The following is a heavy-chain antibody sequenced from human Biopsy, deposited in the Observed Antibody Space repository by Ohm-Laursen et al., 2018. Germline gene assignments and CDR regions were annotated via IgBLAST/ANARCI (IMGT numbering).Heavy chain of an antibody. CDR1: GESSSGYF. D-gene: IGHD1-14*01. CDR2: INQSGGT. CDR3: ARDRDRRGWFDP. J-gene: IGHJ5*02. V-gene: IGHV4-34*01. Sequence: SETLSLTCPVNGESSSGYFWNWIRQPPGKGLEWIGEINQSGGTKYNPSLKRRATLSADSSNSQFSLRLTSVTAADTAIYYCARDRDRRGWFDPWGQGTLVTVSS.